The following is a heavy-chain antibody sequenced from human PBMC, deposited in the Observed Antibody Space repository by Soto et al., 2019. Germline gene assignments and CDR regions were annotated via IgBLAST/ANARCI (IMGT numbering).Heavy chain of an antibody. CDR3: ARGARMYDEYWSGHSESGDRWFDP. V-gene: IGHV1-69*12. Sequence: QVQLVQSGAEAKKPGSSVKVSCKASGGTFSNYDISWVRQAPGQGLEWMGGIIPMFGPANYAQKFQGRVTITADESTTTAYMELSNLRSDDTAVYYCARGARMYDEYWSGHSESGDRWFDPWGQGTLVTVSS. J-gene: IGHJ5*02. CDR2: IIPMFGPA. CDR1: GGTFSNYD. D-gene: IGHD3-3*01.